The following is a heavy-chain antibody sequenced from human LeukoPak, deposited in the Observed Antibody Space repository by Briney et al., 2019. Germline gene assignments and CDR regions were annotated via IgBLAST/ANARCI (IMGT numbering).Heavy chain of an antibody. CDR1: GYSISSGYY. V-gene: IGHV4-38-2*01. CDR3: ARQDSGSYGVLDY. D-gene: IGHD1-26*01. J-gene: IGHJ4*02. Sequence: PSETLSLTCAVSGYSISSGYYWGWIRQPPGKGLEWTGSIYHSGSTYYNPSLKSRVTISVDTSKNQFSLKLGSVTAADTAVYYCARQDSGSYGVLDYWGQGTLVTVSS. CDR2: IYHSGST.